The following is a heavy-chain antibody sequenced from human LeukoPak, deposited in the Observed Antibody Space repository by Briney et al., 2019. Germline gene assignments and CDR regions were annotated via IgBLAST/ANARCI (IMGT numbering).Heavy chain of an antibody. Sequence: GGSLRLSCAASGFTFNTYGMHWVRQAPGKGLEWLAVISYDGSRKYYVDSVKGRFTISRHNSKNTLYLQMNSLRAEDTAVYYCARGPTSRLGYCSGGSCRDDAFDIWGQGTMVTVSS. CDR3: ARGPTSRLGYCSGGSCRDDAFDI. CDR1: GFTFNTYG. V-gene: IGHV3-30*03. J-gene: IGHJ3*02. D-gene: IGHD2-15*01. CDR2: ISYDGSRK.